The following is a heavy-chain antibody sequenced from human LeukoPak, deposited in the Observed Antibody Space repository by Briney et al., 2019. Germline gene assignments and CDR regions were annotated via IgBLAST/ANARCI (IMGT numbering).Heavy chain of an antibody. CDR1: GFTFSSYG. CDR2: IRYDGSNK. V-gene: IGHV3-30*02. D-gene: IGHD4-17*01. CDR3: AKDQSRDYGYYYYMDV. J-gene: IGHJ6*03. Sequence: GGSLRLSCAASGFTFSSYGMHWVRQAPGKGLEWVAFIRYDGSNKYYADSVKGRFTISRDNSKNTLYLQMNSLRAEDTAVYYCAKDQSRDYGYYYYMDVWGKGTTVTISS.